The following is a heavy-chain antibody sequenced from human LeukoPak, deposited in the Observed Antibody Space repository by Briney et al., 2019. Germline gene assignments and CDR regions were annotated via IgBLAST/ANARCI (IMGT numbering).Heavy chain of an antibody. CDR1: GFTFSSYG. D-gene: IGHD6-13*01. CDR2: IRYDGSNK. V-gene: IGHV3-30*02. CDR3: ARDRRQLVLNGNWFDP. J-gene: IGHJ5*02. Sequence: RPGGSLRLSCAASGFTFSSYGMHWVRQAPGKGLEWVAFIRYDGSNKYYADSVKGRFTISRDNSKNTLYLQMNSLRAEDTALYYCARDRRQLVLNGNWFDPWGQGTLVTVSS.